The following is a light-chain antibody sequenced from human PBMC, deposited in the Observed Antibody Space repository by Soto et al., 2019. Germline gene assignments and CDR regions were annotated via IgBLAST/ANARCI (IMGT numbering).Light chain of an antibody. J-gene: IGKJ1*01. CDR3: QHFGNSLWT. V-gene: IGKV3-20*01. CDR1: QSVASRN. CDR2: GAS. Sequence: EIVLTQSPGTLSLSPGERATLSCRASQSVASRNLAWYQQKSGQAPRLLIYGASSRAIHTPDRFSGSGSGTDFTLTISGLGPEDFGVYYCQHFGNSLWTFGKGTKVDIX.